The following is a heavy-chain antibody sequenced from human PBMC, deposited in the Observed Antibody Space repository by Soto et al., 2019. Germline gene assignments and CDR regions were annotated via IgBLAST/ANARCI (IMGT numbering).Heavy chain of an antibody. J-gene: IGHJ5*02. D-gene: IGHD6-6*01. CDR1: GGTFISYA. CDR3: ARNRYSSSRFNWFDP. V-gene: IGHV1-69*01. Sequence: RXSVKVSCKASGGTFISYAIIWVRQAPGQGLEWMGGIIPIFGTANYAQKFQGRVTITADESTSTAYMELSSLRSEDTAVYYCARNRYSSSRFNWFDPWGQGTLVTVSS. CDR2: IIPIFGTA.